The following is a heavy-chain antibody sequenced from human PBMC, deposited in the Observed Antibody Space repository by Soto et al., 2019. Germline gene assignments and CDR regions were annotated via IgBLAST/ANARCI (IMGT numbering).Heavy chain of an antibody. Sequence: EASVKVSCKTSGYTFSGHYIHWVRQAPQQGPEWMGEIGPESGATRYAEKFRGRVTMTMDTSITTVYMELSNLSPDDTAVYYCGRGRSGQIVIFYWGQGTPVTVSS. CDR2: IGPESGAT. CDR3: GRGRSGQIVIFY. V-gene: IGHV1-2*02. J-gene: IGHJ4*02. D-gene: IGHD1-26*01. CDR1: GYTFSGHY.